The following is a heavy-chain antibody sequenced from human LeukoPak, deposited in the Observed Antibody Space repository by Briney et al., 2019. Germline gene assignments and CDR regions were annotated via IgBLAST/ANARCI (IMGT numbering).Heavy chain of an antibody. Sequence: GGSLRLSCAASGFTFRSYAMSWVRQAPGKGLEWVSTISDSGGNTYYADSVKGRFTISRDNSKNTLYLQMNSLRAEDTAVYYCAKRMGPSIAATDLDYWGQGTLVTVSS. CDR2: ISDSGGNT. D-gene: IGHD6-13*01. V-gene: IGHV3-23*01. CDR1: GFTFRSYA. CDR3: AKRMGPSIAATDLDY. J-gene: IGHJ4*02.